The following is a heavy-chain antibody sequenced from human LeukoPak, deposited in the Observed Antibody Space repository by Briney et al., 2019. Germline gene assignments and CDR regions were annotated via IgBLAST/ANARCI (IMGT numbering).Heavy chain of an antibody. D-gene: IGHD3-22*01. CDR3: ARDNYYDSSVYSKYYFDY. Sequence: PGGSLRLSCTASGFSFGDYAMAWVRQAPGKGLEWVGFIRSKAHGGTTEYAASVKGRFTISRDDSKDIAYLQMNSLKADDTAVYYCARDNYYDSSVYSKYYFDYWGQGTLVTVSS. CDR2: IRSKAHGGTT. CDR1: GFSFGDYA. V-gene: IGHV3-49*04. J-gene: IGHJ4*02.